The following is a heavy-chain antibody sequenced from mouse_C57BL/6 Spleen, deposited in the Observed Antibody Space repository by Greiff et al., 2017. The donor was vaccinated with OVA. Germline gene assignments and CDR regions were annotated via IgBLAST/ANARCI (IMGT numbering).Heavy chain of an antibody. CDR1: GYTFTSYW. D-gene: IGHD4-1*01. J-gene: IGHJ2*01. V-gene: IGHV1-64*01. CDR2: VHPNSGST. Sequence: QVQLQQPGAELVKPGASVKLSCKASGYTFTSYWMHWVKQRPGQGLEWIGMVHPNSGSTNYNEKFKSKATLTVDKSSSTAYMQLSSLTSEDSAVYYCARSDWYYFDYWGQGTTLTVSS. CDR3: ARSDWYYFDY.